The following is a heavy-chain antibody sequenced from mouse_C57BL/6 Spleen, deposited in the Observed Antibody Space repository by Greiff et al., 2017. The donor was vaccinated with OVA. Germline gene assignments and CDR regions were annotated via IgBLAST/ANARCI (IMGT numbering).Heavy chain of an antibody. Sequence: QVQLQQSGAELVKPGASVKISCKASGYAFSSYWMNWVKQRPGKGLEWIGQIYPGDGDTNYNGKFKGKATLTADKSSSTAYMQLSSLTSEDSAVYFCAREGLGRRYFDYWGQGTTLTVSS. V-gene: IGHV1-80*01. CDR3: AREGLGRRYFDY. CDR2: IYPGDGDT. J-gene: IGHJ2*01. CDR1: GYAFSSYW. D-gene: IGHD4-1*01.